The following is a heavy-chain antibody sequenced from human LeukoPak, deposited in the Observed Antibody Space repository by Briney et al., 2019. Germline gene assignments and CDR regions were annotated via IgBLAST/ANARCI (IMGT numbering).Heavy chain of an antibody. CDR1: GFTFSSYA. CDR3: ARDPSSIKSSSPDY. Sequence: GGSLRLSCAASGFTFSSYAMHWVRQAPGKGLEWVAVISYDGSNKYYADSVKGRFTISRDNSKNTLYLQMNSLRAEDTAVYYCARDPSSIKSSSPDYWGQGTLVTVSS. V-gene: IGHV3-30*04. D-gene: IGHD6-13*01. J-gene: IGHJ4*02. CDR2: ISYDGSNK.